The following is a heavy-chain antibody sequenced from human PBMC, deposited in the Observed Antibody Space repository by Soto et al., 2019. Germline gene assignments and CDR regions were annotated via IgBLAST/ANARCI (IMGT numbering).Heavy chain of an antibody. CDR2: IYYSGST. V-gene: IGHV4-59*01. CDR1: GGSISSYY. D-gene: IGHD1-26*01. Sequence: SETLSLTCTVSGGSISSYYWSWIRQPPGKGLEWIGYIYYSGSTNYNHSLKSRDTISVDTSKNQFSLKLSSVTAADTAVYYCARIKMGGSNRKSYYFDYWGQGTLVTVSS. CDR3: ARIKMGGSNRKSYYFDY. J-gene: IGHJ4*02.